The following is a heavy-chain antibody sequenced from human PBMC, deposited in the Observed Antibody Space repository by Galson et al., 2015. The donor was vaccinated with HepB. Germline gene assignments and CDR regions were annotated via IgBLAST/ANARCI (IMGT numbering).Heavy chain of an antibody. Sequence: SLRLSCAASGFTFSSYAMDWVRQVPGKGLEWVAFIGSDGSTRSYADSAKGRFTISRDKSKNTLYVQMDSLRAEDTAVYYCATGADYCFVNWGQGTLVTVSS. V-gene: IGHV3-30*02. CDR3: ATGADYCFVN. J-gene: IGHJ4*02. CDR2: IGSDGSTR. CDR1: GFTFSSYA.